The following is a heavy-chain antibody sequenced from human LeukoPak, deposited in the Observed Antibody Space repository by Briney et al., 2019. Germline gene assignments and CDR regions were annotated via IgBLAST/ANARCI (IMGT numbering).Heavy chain of an antibody. Sequence: SVKVSCKAAGGTFSSYAISWVRQAPGQGLEWMGGIIPIFGTANYAQKFQGRVTITTDESTSTAYMELSSLRSEDTAVYYCAREGYYDSSGYYYGYFDYWGQGTLVTVSS. V-gene: IGHV1-69*05. CDR1: GGTFSSYA. CDR3: AREGYYDSSGYYYGYFDY. D-gene: IGHD3-22*01. CDR2: IIPIFGTA. J-gene: IGHJ4*02.